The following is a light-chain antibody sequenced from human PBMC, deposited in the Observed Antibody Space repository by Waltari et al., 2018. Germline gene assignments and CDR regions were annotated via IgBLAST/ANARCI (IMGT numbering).Light chain of an antibody. V-gene: IGLV2-14*03. CDR3: SSWTDSDALKLL. Sequence: QSALTQPASVSGSPGQSITISCTGTSIDSNYVSWYQQHPGKAPQVMIYDVTDRPSGVSNRCSGPKAGNTASLTISGLQAEDEADYYCSSWTDSDALKLLFGGGTKLTVL. J-gene: IGLJ2*01. CDR2: DVT. CDR1: SIDSNY.